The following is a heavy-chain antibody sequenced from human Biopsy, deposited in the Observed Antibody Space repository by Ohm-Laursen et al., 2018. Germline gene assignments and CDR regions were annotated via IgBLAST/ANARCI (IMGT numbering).Heavy chain of an antibody. CDR3: ARDPHGEGRDYGSYFDY. CDR1: GYIFNDYF. CDR2: ISAYNGHI. J-gene: IGHJ4*02. V-gene: IGHV1-18*04. D-gene: IGHD4-17*01. Sequence: ASVKASCKAYGYIFNDYFIHWVRQAPGQGLEWMGWISAYNGHIKFARKFQDRVTMTTDTSTTTAYMDLRSLRSDDTAVYYCARDPHGEGRDYGSYFDYWGQGTLVTVSS.